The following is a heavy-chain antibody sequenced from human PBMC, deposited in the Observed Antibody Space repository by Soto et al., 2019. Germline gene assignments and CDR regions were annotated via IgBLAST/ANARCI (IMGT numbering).Heavy chain of an antibody. CDR3: ATYHYYDSSGYSMDAFDI. CDR1: GYSFTSYW. J-gene: IGHJ3*02. D-gene: IGHD3-22*01. V-gene: IGHV5-51*01. Sequence: GESLKISCKGSGYSFTSYWIGWVRQMPGKDQEWIGNIYPGDSDTRYSPSFQGQVTISADKSISTAYLQWSSLKASDTAMYYCATYHYYDSSGYSMDAFDIWGQGTMVTVSS. CDR2: IYPGDSDT.